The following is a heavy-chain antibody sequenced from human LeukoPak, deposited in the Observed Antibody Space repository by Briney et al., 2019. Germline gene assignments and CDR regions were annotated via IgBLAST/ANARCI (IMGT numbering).Heavy chain of an antibody. J-gene: IGHJ6*03. V-gene: IGHV4-59*01. CDR1: GGSISPYY. D-gene: IGHD3-3*02. CDR3: ARAFYPGYYSYMAV. Sequence: SETLSLTCTVSGGSISPYYWSWIQQPPGRGLEWSGYIYYSGSTNYNPSLKSRVTIPVDTSKNQFCLKLSSVTAADRAVYYCARAFYPGYYSYMAVWGKGTTVTVSS. CDR2: IYYSGST.